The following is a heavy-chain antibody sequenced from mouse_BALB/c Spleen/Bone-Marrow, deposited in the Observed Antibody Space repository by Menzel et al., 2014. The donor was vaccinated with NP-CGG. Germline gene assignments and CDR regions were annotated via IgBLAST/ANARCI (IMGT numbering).Heavy chain of an antibody. V-gene: IGHV1-7*01. CDR1: GYTFTSYW. Sequence: VKLVESGAELAKPGASVKMSCKASGYTFTSYWMHWVKQRPGQGLEWIGYINPNTDYTEYNQKFKDKATLTADKSSSTAYMKMISLTSEDSAVYFCVRDGPRAYWGQGTLVTVSA. D-gene: IGHD2-3*01. CDR3: VRDGPRAY. CDR2: INPNTDYT. J-gene: IGHJ3*01.